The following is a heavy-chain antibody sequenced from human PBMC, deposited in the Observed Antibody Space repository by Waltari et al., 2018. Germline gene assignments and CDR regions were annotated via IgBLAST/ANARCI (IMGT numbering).Heavy chain of an antibody. V-gene: IGHV3-53*01. CDR3: AMRVQLEPLDAFDI. D-gene: IGHD1-1*01. CDR2: MYSGGST. J-gene: IGHJ3*02. CDR1: GFTVSSNY. Sequence: EVQLVESGGGLIQPGGSLRLSCAASGFTVSSNYMSWVRQAPGKGLEWVSVMYSGGSTYYADSVKGRFTISRDNSKNTLYLQMNSLRAEDTAVYYCAMRVQLEPLDAFDIWGQGTMVTVSS.